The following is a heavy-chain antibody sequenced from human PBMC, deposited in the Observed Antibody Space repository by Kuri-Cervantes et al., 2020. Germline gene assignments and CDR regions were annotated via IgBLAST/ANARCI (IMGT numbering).Heavy chain of an antibody. D-gene: IGHD2-15*01. CDR3: ARVGSRRASHFDY. CDR1: GFTFSSYA. Sequence: GGSLRLSCAASGFTFSSYAMHWVRQAPGKGLEWVAVISYDGSNKYYADSVKGRFTISRDNSKNTLYLQMNSLRAEDTAVYYCARVGSRRASHFDYWGQGTLVTVSS. V-gene: IGHV3-30-3*01. J-gene: IGHJ4*02. CDR2: ISYDGSNK.